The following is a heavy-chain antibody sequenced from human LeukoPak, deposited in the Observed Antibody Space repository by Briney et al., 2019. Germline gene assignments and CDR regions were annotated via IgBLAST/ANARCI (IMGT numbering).Heavy chain of an antibody. V-gene: IGHV4-39*07. D-gene: IGHD5-24*01. CDR2: LHYSGNT. CDR1: GAPISSSSSY. J-gene: IGHJ4*02. Sequence: SETLSLTCTVSGAPISSSSSYWGWIRQPPGKGLRWIASLHYSGNTYYNPSLKSRVTISVDTSKNQFSLKLSSVTAADTAVYYCARGERDGYILLNYWGQGTLVTVSS. CDR3: ARGERDGYILLNY.